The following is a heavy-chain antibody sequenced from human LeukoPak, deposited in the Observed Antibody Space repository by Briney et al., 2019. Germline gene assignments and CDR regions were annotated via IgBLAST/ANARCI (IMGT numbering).Heavy chain of an antibody. V-gene: IGHV4-34*01. Sequence: SESLSLTCAVYGESFSGYYWSWIRQPPGKGLEWIGEINHSGSTNYNPSLKSRVTISVDTSKNQFSLKLSSVTAADTAVYYCARGPRHHIVVVPAAMRPFDYWGQGTLVTVPS. CDR2: INHSGST. J-gene: IGHJ4*02. CDR3: ARGPRHHIVVVPAAMRPFDY. D-gene: IGHD2-2*01. CDR1: GESFSGYY.